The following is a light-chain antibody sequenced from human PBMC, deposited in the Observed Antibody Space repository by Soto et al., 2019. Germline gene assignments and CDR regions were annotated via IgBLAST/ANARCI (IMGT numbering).Light chain of an antibody. J-gene: IGKJ4*01. Sequence: EIVLTQSPGTLSLSPGERASLSCRASQSVSSRYLGWYQQKPGQAPRLLIHGASSRATGIPDRFSGSGSGTDFTLTISRLEPEDFAVYYCQQSGSSPFTFGGGTKVEIK. CDR1: QSVSSRY. V-gene: IGKV3-20*01. CDR2: GAS. CDR3: QQSGSSPFT.